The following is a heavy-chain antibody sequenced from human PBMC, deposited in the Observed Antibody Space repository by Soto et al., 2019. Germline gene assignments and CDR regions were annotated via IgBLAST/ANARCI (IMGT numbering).Heavy chain of an antibody. CDR2: IYYSGST. V-gene: IGHV4-39*07. D-gene: IGHD2-21*02. CDR3: ARDLWGYCGTDCYPLDV. J-gene: IGHJ6*02. CDR1: GGSISSRGYY. Sequence: SETLSLTCTVSGGSISSRGYYWGWIRQPPGKGLEWIGYIYYSGSTYYNPSLKSRVTISVDTSKNQFSLKLNSVTAADTAVYYCARDLWGYCGTDCYPLDVWGQGTTVTVS.